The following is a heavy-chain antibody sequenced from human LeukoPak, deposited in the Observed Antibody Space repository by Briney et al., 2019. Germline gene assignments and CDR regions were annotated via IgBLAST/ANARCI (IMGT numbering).Heavy chain of an antibody. V-gene: IGHV3-43*01. CDR1: GFSFDVFT. Sequence: PGGSLRLSCEVSGFSFDVFTMYWVRQSPEKGLECVSFISWDGGITHYMDSVKGRFTISRDNNKNFLYSQMNDLRTEDTAIYYCAKGAVVTPGFFDYWGQGTLVTVSS. D-gene: IGHD2-21*02. CDR2: ISWDGGIT. CDR3: AKGAVVTPGFFDY. J-gene: IGHJ4*02.